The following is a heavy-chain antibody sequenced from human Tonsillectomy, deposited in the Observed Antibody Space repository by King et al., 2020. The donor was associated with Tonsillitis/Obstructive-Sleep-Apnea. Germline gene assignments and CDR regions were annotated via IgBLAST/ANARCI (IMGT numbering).Heavy chain of an antibody. V-gene: IGHV1-18*01. CDR3: ARDSMSHYYDSSAYYTFNY. J-gene: IGHJ4*02. D-gene: IGHD3-22*01. CDR2: ISAHNGHT. CDR1: GYTFTNYG. Sequence: QLVQSGAEVKKPGASVKVSCKASGYTFTNYGISWVRQAPGQGLEWMAWISAHNGHTNYAQKLQGRVTMTTDASTSTAYMKLRSLRSDDTAVYYCARDSMSHYYDSSAYYTFNYWGQGTLVTVSS.